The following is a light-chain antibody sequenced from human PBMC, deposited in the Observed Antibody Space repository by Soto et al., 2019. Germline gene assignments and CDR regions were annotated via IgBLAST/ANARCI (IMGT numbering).Light chain of an antibody. J-gene: IGLJ3*02. CDR2: LNSDGSH. Sequence: QLVLTQSPSASASLGASVKLTCTLSSGHSTYSIAWHQLHPEKGPRYLMNLNSDGSHSREDGIPDRFSGSSSGAERYLTISSLQSEDEADYYFQTWGTGFWVFGGGTKLTVL. CDR3: QTWGTGFWV. V-gene: IGLV4-69*01. CDR1: SGHSTYS.